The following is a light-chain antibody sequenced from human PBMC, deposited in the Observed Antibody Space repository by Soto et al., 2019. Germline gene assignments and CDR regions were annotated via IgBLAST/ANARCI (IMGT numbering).Light chain of an antibody. CDR2: GAS. CDR3: QQYGSPIT. J-gene: IGKJ5*01. CDR1: QSVSSSY. Sequence: EIGVTQSPGTLSLSPGDRATLSCRASQSVSSSYLAWYQQKPGQAPRLLIYGASSRATGIPDRFSGSGSGTDFTLTISRLEPEDFAVYYCQQYGSPITFGQGTRLEIK. V-gene: IGKV3-20*01.